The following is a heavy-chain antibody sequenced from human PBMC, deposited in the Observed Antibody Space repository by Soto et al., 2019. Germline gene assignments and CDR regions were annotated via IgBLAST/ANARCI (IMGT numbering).Heavy chain of an antibody. V-gene: IGHV3-33*03. Sequence: VGSLRLPCAASGFPFSSYGMHWVRQAPGKGLDWVGVIWYDGSEKDYAESVKGRFTISRDNSKNMLYLQMNSLRADDTAVYYCASSINWGQGTLVTVSS. CDR1: GFPFSSYG. J-gene: IGHJ4*02. CDR3: ASSIN. CDR2: IWYDGSEK.